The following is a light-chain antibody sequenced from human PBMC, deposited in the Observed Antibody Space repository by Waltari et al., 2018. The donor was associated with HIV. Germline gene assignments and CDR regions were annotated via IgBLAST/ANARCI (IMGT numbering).Light chain of an antibody. CDR1: RSNVGPYTY. CDR3: SSYAGTSNFVL. Sequence: QSALPLPRSVSESPGQSVTLSCTGPRSNVGPYTYFSCYQQHPGSAPKFIIYNVSERPSGVPDRFSGSKSGNTASLTISGLQAEDEADYYCSSYAGTSNFVLFGGGTKLTVL. CDR2: NVS. V-gene: IGLV2-11*01. J-gene: IGLJ2*01.